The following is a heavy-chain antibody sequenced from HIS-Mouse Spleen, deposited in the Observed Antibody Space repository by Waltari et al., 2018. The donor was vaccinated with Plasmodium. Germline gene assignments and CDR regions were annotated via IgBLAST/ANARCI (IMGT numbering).Heavy chain of an antibody. J-gene: IGHJ3*02. D-gene: IGHD2-8*01. CDR2: WYDGSNK. V-gene: IGHV3-33*06. Sequence: WYDGSNKYYADSVKGRFTISRDNSKNTLYLQMNSLRAEDTAVYYCAKVAQGTRDAFDIWGQGTMVTVSS. CDR3: AKVAQGTRDAFDI.